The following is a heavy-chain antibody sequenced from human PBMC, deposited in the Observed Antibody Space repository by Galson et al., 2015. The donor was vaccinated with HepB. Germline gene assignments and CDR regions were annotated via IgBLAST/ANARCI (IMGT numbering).Heavy chain of an antibody. V-gene: IGHV1-18*01. CDR2: ISAYNGNT. J-gene: IGHJ5*02. D-gene: IGHD2-15*01. CDR1: GYTFTSYG. Sequence: SVKDSCKASGYTFTSYGISWVRQAPGQGLEWMGWISAYNGNTNYAQKLQGRVTMTTDTSTSTAYMELRSLRSDDTAVYYCARVGYCSGGSCNWFDPWGQGTLVTVSS. CDR3: ARVGYCSGGSCNWFDP.